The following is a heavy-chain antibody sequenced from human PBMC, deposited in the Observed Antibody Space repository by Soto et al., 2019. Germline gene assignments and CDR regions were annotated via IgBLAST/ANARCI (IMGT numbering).Heavy chain of an antibody. D-gene: IGHD6-6*01. CDR1: GGSISSSSYY. Sequence: SETLPLTCTVSGGSISSSSYYRGWIRQPPGKGLEWIGSIYYSGTTYYNPSLQSRVTISVDTSKNQFSLKLSSLTAADTAVYYCARMSSHYYYMDVWGKGTTVTVSS. J-gene: IGHJ6*03. CDR2: IYYSGTT. CDR3: ARMSSHYYYMDV. V-gene: IGHV4-39*01.